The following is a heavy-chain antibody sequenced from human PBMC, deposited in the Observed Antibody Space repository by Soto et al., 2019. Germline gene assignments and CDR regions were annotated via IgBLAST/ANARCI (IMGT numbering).Heavy chain of an antibody. V-gene: IGHV1-8*01. J-gene: IGHJ4*02. CDR1: GYTFTSYD. D-gene: IGHD6-19*01. CDR2: MNPNSGDT. Sequence: QVQLVQSGAEVKKPGASVKVSCKASGYTFTSYDINWVRQATGQGLEWMGWMNPNSGDTGDAPTFQGGVPMTWSTSRSRAYLELTSLRSEHTDVYYCDIAVSEYFDFSVQEALVTVSS. CDR3: DIAVSEYFDF.